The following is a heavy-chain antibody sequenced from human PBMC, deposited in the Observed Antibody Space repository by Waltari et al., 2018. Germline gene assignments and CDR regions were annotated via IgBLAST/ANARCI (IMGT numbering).Heavy chain of an antibody. CDR1: GFTFSSYS. V-gene: IGHV3-21*01. J-gene: IGHJ4*02. D-gene: IGHD6-6*01. Sequence: EVQLVESGGGLVKPGGSLRLSCAASGFTFSSYSMNWVRQAPGKGLEWVSSISSSSSYIYYADSVKGRFTISRDNAKNSLYLQMNSLRAEDTAVYYCARVPYSSSSEFDYWGQGTLVTVSS. CDR2: ISSSSSYI. CDR3: ARVPYSSSSEFDY.